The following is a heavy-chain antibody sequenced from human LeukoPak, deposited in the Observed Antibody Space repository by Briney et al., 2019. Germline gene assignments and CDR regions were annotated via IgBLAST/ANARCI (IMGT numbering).Heavy chain of an antibody. J-gene: IGHJ6*03. V-gene: IGHV1-69*06. D-gene: IGHD5-12*01. CDR3: ARNPRGYSGYDPDFQDSYYYYYMDV. Sequence: GASVKVCCKASGGTFSSYAISWVRQAPGQGLEWMGGIIPIFGTANYAQRFQGRVTITADKSTSTAYMELSSLRSEDTAVYYCARNPRGYSGYDPDFQDSYYYYYMDVRGKGTTVTVSS. CDR2: IIPIFGTA. CDR1: GGTFSSYA.